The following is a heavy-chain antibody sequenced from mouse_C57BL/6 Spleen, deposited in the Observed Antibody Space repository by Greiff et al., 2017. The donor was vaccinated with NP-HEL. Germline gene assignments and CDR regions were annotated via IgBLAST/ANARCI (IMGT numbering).Heavy chain of an antibody. CDR1: GYSITSGYY. J-gene: IGHJ2*01. V-gene: IGHV3-6*01. CDR2: ISYDGSN. CDR3: AREDYDVSSYFDV. Sequence: EVKPLESGTGLVKPSQSLSLTCSVTGYSITSGYYWNWIRQFPGNKLEWMGYISYDGSNNYNPSLKNRTSITRDTSRNQFFLKLNAVTTEDTATYYCAREDYDVSSYFDVWGTGTTLTVSS. D-gene: IGHD1-1*01.